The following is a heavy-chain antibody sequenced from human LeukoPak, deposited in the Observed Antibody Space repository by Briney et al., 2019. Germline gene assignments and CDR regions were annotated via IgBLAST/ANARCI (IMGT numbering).Heavy chain of an antibody. CDR2: MNPNSGNT. J-gene: IGHJ3*02. CDR1: GYTFTSYD. CDR3: ARGHRDYYYDSSRDGRGGHAFDI. D-gene: IGHD3-22*01. V-gene: IGHV1-8*03. Sequence: ASVKVSCKASGYTFTSYDINWVRQATGQGLEWMGWMNPNSGNTGYAQKFQGRVTITRNTSISTAYMELSSLRSEDTAVYYCARGHRDYYYDSSRDGRGGHAFDIWGQGTMVTVSS.